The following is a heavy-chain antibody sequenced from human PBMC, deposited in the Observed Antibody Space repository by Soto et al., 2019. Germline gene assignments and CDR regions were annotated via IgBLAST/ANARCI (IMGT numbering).Heavy chain of an antibody. CDR1: GLSLSSYD. J-gene: IGHJ6*02. CDR2: IGTAGDP. V-gene: IGHV3-13*05. D-gene: IGHD2-2*01. CDR3: ARAALYWSSTSWYRRYGMDV. Sequence: GTLRLSCAASGLSLSSYDMHWVRQATGKGLELVSAIGTAGDPYYPGSVKGRFTISIENAKNSLYLQMNSLRAGETAVYYCARAALYWSSTSWYRRYGMDVWGQGTTVTVSS.